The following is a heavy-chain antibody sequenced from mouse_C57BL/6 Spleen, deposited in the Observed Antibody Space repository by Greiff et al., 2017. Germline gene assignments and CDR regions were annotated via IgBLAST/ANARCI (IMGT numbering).Heavy chain of an antibody. D-gene: IGHD1-1*01. CDR2: INPNNGGT. J-gene: IGHJ1*03. CDR1: GYTFTDYN. V-gene: IGHV1-18*01. Sequence: EVQLVESGPELVKPGASVKIPCKASGYTFTDYNMDWVKQSHGKSLEWIGDINPNNGGTIYNQKFKGKATLTVDKSSSTAYMELRSLTSEDTADDYCARGGSSCEYWYFDVWGTGTTVTVSS. CDR3: ARGGSSCEYWYFDV.